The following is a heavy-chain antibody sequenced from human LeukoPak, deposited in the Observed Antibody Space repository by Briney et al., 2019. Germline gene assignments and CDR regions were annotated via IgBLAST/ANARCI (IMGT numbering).Heavy chain of an antibody. CDR3: ARRGYYDYSGFDY. D-gene: IGHD3-22*01. J-gene: IGHJ4*02. CDR2: ISGSSSDI. Sequence: GGSVRLSCAGSEFTFSSYSMNWVRQAPGKGLEWVSSISGSSSDIYYADSVKGRFTISRDNSKNSLYLQMKSLRAEDTALYYCARRGYYDYSGFDYWGQGTLVTVSS. CDR1: EFTFSSYS. V-gene: IGHV3-21*01.